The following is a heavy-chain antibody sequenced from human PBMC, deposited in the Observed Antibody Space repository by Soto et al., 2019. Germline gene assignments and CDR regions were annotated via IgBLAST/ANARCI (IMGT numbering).Heavy chain of an antibody. D-gene: IGHD5-12*01. CDR3: ASGYDSPGEYYFDY. CDR2: IYYSGST. CDR1: GGSISSSSYY. V-gene: IGHV4-39*01. Sequence: SETLSLTCTVSGGSISSSSYYWGWIRQPPGKGLEWIGSIYYSGSTYYNPSLKSRVTISVDTSENQFSLKLSSVTAADTAVYYCASGYDSPGEYYFDYWGQGTLVTVSS. J-gene: IGHJ4*02.